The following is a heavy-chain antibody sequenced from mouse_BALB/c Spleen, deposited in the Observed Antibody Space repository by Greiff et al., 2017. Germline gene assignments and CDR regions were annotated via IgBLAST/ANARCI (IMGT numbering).Heavy chain of an antibody. J-gene: IGHJ1*01. CDR3: ARKGRYWYFDV. CDR1: GFSLNGYG. Sequence: VKLMESGPGLVAPSQSLSITCTVSGFSLNGYGVNWVRQPPGKGLEWLGMIWGDGSTDYNSALKSRLSISKDNSKSQVFLKMNSLQTDDTARYYCARKGRYWYFDVWGAGTTVTVSS. CDR2: IWGDGST. V-gene: IGHV2-6-7*01.